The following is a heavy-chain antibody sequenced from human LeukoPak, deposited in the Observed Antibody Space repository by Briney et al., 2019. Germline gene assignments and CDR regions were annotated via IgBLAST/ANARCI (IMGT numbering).Heavy chain of an antibody. CDR1: GFTFSSYG. CDR3: AKPGDDYGDSGYFDY. CDR2: IWYDGSNK. Sequence: PGRSLRLSCAASGFTFSSYGMHWVRQAPGKGLEWVTVIWYDGSNKYYADSVKGRFTISRDNSKNTLYLQMNSLRAEDTAVYYCAKPGDDYGDSGYFDYWGQGTLVTVSS. D-gene: IGHD4-17*01. V-gene: IGHV3-33*06. J-gene: IGHJ4*02.